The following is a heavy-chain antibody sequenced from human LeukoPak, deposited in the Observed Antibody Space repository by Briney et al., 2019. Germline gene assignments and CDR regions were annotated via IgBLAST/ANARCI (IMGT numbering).Heavy chain of an antibody. D-gene: IGHD2-21*02. CDR1: GFIFSDHA. CDR2: ISARDGRT. V-gene: IGHV3-23*01. CDR3: ATWGDTTAEYFQR. J-gene: IGHJ1*01. Sequence: PGGSLRLSCPASGFIFSDHAMNWVHQAPGKGLEWVSIISARDGRTYYADSVKGRFTISRDNAQNSMYLQMNSLRVEDTAVYYCATWGDTTAEYFQRWGQGTLVTVSS.